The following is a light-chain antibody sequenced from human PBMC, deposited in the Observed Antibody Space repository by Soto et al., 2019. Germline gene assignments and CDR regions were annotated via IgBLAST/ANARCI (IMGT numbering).Light chain of an antibody. CDR1: QSLLHSNGYNY. J-gene: IGKJ1*01. CDR2: LGS. V-gene: IGKV2-28*01. CDR3: MEALQTPST. Sequence: DIVMTQSPLSLPVTPGEPASISCRSSQSLLHSNGYNYLDWYLQKPGQSPQLLIYLGSNRTSRVPARFSGSGSGTDFTLKISRVEAEDVGFHYGMEALQTPSTFGQGTKVEIK.